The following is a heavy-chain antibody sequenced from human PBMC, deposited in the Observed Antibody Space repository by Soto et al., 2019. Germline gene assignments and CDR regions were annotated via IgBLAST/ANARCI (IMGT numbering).Heavy chain of an antibody. J-gene: IGHJ4*02. CDR1: GFTFSSYA. D-gene: IGHD5-12*01. V-gene: IGHV3-23*01. CDR2: ISGSGGST. CDR3: ATDELLWFGEAVDMVATIRTPRFDY. Sequence: GGSLRLSCAASGFTFSSYAMSWVRQAPGKGLEWVSAISGSGGSTYYADSVKGRFTISRDNSKNTLYLQMNSLRAEDTAVYYCATDELLWFGEAVDMVATIRTPRFDYWGQGTLVTVSS.